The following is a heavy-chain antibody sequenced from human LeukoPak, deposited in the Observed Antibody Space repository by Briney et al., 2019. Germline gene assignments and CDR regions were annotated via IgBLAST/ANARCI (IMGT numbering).Heavy chain of an antibody. J-gene: IGHJ6*03. D-gene: IGHD3-10*01. Sequence: SETLSLTCAVYGGSFSGYSWTWIRQPPGKGLEWIGEFNHSGSTNYNPSLKSRVTISVDTSKNQFSLKLSSVTAADTAVYYCARAAMEYYYGSGSYLDYYYYYMDVWGKGTTVTVSS. V-gene: IGHV4-34*01. CDR2: FNHSGST. CDR3: ARAAMEYYYGSGSYLDYYYYYMDV. CDR1: GGSFSGYS.